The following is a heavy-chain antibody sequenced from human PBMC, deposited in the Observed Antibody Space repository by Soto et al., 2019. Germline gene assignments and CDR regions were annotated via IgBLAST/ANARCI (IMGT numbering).Heavy chain of an antibody. V-gene: IGHV5-51*01. CDR1: GYNFAGYW. Sequence: GESLKISCKGSGYNFAGYWIAWVRQMPGKGLELMGIIYPSDSDTRYRPSFQGQVTIPADKSISSAYLQWSSLRASDTAMYYCARGGVSTRTFDYWGQGTPVTAS. J-gene: IGHJ4*02. CDR3: ARGGVSTRTFDY. D-gene: IGHD3-3*01. CDR2: IYPSDSDT.